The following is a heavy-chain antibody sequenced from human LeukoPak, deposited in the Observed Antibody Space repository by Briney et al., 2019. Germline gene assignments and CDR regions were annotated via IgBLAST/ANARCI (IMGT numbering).Heavy chain of an antibody. V-gene: IGHV3-74*01. J-gene: IGHJ5*02. CDR3: AKNGYCSGGSCYENNWFDP. Sequence: GGSLTLSSPASGFTFSSYWMHWVRQAPGKGLVWVSRTNSDGTSTGYADSVKGRFTISRDNAKNTLYLQMNSLRAEDTAVYYCAKNGYCSGGSCYENNWFDPWGQGTLVTVSS. CDR1: GFTFSSYW. CDR2: TNSDGTST. D-gene: IGHD2-15*01.